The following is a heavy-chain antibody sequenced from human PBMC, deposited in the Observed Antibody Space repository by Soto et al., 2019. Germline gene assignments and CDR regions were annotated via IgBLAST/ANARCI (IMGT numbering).Heavy chain of an antibody. J-gene: IGHJ4*02. D-gene: IGHD2-15*01. V-gene: IGHV3-23*01. Sequence: DVQLLESGGGLVQPEGSLRISCAASGFTFSSYAMGWVRQGPGKGLEWVAVVSIGGSTHYADSVRCRFTISRDNSKNTLSLQMNSLTAEDTAVYFCAKRRGAGGHFDYWGQGALVTVSS. CDR1: GFTFSSYA. CDR3: AKRRGAGGHFDY. CDR2: VSIGGST.